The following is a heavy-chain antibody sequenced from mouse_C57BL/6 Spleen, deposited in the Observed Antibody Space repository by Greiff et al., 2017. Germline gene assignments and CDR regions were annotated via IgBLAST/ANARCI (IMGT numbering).Heavy chain of an antibody. Sequence: QVQLQQPGAELVKPGASVKLSCKASGYTFTSYWMQWVKQRPGQGLEWIGEIDPSDSYTNYNQKFKGKATLTVDTSSSTAYMQLISLTSEDSAVYYCARRGLRQEGWYFDVWGTGTTVTVSS. V-gene: IGHV1-50*01. CDR3: ARRGLRQEGWYFDV. D-gene: IGHD2-4*01. CDR1: GYTFTSYW. J-gene: IGHJ1*03. CDR2: IDPSDSYT.